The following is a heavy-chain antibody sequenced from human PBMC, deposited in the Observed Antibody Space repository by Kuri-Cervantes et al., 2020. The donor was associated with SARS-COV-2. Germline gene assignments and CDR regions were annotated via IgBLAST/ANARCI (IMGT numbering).Heavy chain of an antibody. J-gene: IGHJ4*02. CDR2: VSDSGTST. D-gene: IGHD6-6*01. Sequence: GGSLRLSCAASGFTVSSNYMSWVRQAPGKGPEWVSAVSDSGTSTYYADSVKGRFTISRDNSKNTLFLQMNSLRADDTAVYYCAKGPHGLSSSSLDSWGQ. CDR1: GFTVSSNY. CDR3: AKGPHGLSSSSLDS. V-gene: IGHV3-23*01.